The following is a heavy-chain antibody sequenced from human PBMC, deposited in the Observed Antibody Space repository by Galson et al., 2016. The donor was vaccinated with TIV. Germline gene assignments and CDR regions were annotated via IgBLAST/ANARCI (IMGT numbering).Heavy chain of an antibody. Sequence: SVKVSCKASGYTFTNYGINWVQQAPGQGLEWMGWISPYNGNTNSAQKFQDRVTMTTDTSTSTAYMELRSLRSDDTAMYSCATDHEGSESCIFFDDWGQGTLVTVSS. CDR1: GYTFTNYG. D-gene: IGHD3-10*01. CDR2: ISPYNGNT. J-gene: IGHJ4*02. CDR3: ATDHEGSESCIFFDD. V-gene: IGHV1-18*01.